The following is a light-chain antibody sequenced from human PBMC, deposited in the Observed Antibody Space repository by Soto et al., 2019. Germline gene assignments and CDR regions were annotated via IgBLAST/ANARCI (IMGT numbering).Light chain of an antibody. CDR3: QQVDSYPPT. CDR2: ASS. Sequence: DILLTQGPCALSGCVGDIITDTFRASQGIGTYLVWYQQKSGKATTVLIYASSTLQTGVPSRFSGSGSGTALSLTIRSLHPEDVATYSCQQVDSYPPTFGQGTKVDIK. CDR1: QGIGTY. J-gene: IGKJ1*01. V-gene: IGKV1-9*01.